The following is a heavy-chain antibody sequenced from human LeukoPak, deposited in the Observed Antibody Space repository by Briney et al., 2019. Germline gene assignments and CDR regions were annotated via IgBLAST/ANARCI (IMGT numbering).Heavy chain of an antibody. J-gene: IGHJ4*02. CDR3: ASRTYSSGWYYFDY. CDR2: IGAYNGNT. D-gene: IGHD6-19*01. Sequence: ASVKVSCKASGYTFTSYGISWVRQAPGQGLKWMGWIGAYNGNTNYAQKLQGRVTMTTDTSTSTAYMELRNLRSDDTAVYYCASRTYSSGWYYFDYWGQGTLVTVSS. CDR1: GYTFTSYG. V-gene: IGHV1-18*01.